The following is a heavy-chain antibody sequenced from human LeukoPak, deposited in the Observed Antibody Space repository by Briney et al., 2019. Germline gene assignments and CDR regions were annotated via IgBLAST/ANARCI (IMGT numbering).Heavy chain of an antibody. CDR3: TRLFYYGGSGFYPDH. D-gene: IGHD3-22*01. V-gene: IGHV3-72*01. CDR1: GFTFSDHY. J-gene: IGHJ4*02. CDR2: SKNKANAYNT. Sequence: GGSLRLSCAVSGFTFSDHYMDWVRQAPGKGLEWIGRSKNKANAYNTVYAASVRGRFSFSRDDRQNSLYLQMNSLKTEDTAVYYCTRLFYYGGSGFYPDHWGQGTLVTVSS.